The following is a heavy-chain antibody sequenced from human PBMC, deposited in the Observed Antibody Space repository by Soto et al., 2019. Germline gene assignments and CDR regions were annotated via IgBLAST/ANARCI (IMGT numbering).Heavy chain of an antibody. CDR2: VHHSGST. Sequence: SETLSLTCTVSGASVSNGVHYWSWIRQPPGKGLEWMGYVHHSGSTNYNPALKSRIIMSADTSKNQFSLRLTSVTAADTAVYYCARDSYDSTWGIHRFADFCGQGTLVTVSS. V-gene: IGHV4-61*08. D-gene: IGHD3-16*02. J-gene: IGHJ4*02. CDR1: GASVSNGVHY. CDR3: ARDSYDSTWGIHRFADF.